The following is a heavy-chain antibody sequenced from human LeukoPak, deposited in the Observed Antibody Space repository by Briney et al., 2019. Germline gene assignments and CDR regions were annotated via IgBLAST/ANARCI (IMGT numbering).Heavy chain of an antibody. D-gene: IGHD3-22*01. CDR3: ARHRGVSGYYYY. J-gene: IGHJ4*02. V-gene: IGHV4-39*01. CDR1: GGSISSSSYY. CDR2: IYYSGST. Sequence: SETLSRNCTVSGGSISSSSYYWGWIRQPPGKGLEWIGSIYYSGSTYYNPSLKSRVTISVDTSKNQFSLKLSSVTAADTAVYYCARHRGVSGYYYYWGQGTLVTVSS.